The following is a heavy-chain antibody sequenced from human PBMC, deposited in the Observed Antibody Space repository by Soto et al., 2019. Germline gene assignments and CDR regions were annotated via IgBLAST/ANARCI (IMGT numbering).Heavy chain of an antibody. V-gene: IGHV1-18*01. CDR3: AREWDSSSWYDWFDP. J-gene: IGHJ5*02. CDR1: GYTFTSYG. D-gene: IGHD6-13*01. Sequence: VASVKVSCKASGYTFTSYGISWVRQAPGQGLEWMGWISAYNGNTNYAQKLQGRVTMTTDTSTSTAYMELRSLRSDDTAVYYCAREWDSSSWYDWFDPWGQGTLVTVSS. CDR2: ISAYNGNT.